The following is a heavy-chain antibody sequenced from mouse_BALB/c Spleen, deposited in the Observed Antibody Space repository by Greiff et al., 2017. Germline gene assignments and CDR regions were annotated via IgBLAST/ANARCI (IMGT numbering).Heavy chain of an antibody. J-gene: IGHJ3*01. CDR1: GYSITSDYA. CDR2: ISYSGST. V-gene: IGHV3-2*02. Sequence: EVKLVESGPGLVKPSQSLSLTCTVTGYSITSDYAWNWIQQFPGNKLEWMGYISYSGSTSYNPSLKSRISITRDTSKNQFFLQLNSVTTEDTATYYCARPQYGNLAWFAYWGQGTLVTVSA. D-gene: IGHD2-10*02. CDR3: ARPQYGNLAWFAY.